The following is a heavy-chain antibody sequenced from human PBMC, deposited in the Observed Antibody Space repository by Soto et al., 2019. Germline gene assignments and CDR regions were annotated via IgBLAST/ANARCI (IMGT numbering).Heavy chain of an antibody. CDR2: IFYSGST. J-gene: IGHJ6*02. V-gene: IGHV4-31*03. CDR1: GGSINSGDYY. D-gene: IGHD3-10*01. CDR3: GRDLRGGSYGMDV. Sequence: QVQLQESGPGLVKPSQTLSLTCTVSGGSINSGDYYWSWIRQHPGKGLEWIGYIFYSGSTYYNPSCKSRVTISVDTFKNQFSLKLSSVTAADTAVYYCGRDLRGGSYGMDVWGQGTTVTVSS.